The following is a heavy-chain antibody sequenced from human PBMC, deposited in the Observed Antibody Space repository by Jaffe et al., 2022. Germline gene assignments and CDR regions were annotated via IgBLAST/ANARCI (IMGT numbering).Heavy chain of an antibody. CDR1: GYSISSGYY. V-gene: IGHV4-38-2*01. CDR3: ARHPGTDYGDYAIPDGWFDP. J-gene: IGHJ5*02. CDR2: IYHSGST. D-gene: IGHD4-17*01. Sequence: QVQLQESGPGLVKPSETLSLTCAVSGYSISSGYYWGWIRQPPGKGLEWIGSIYHSGSTYYNPSLKSRVTISVDTSKNQFSLKLSSVTAADTAVYYCARHPGTDYGDYAIPDGWFDPWGQGTLVTVSS.